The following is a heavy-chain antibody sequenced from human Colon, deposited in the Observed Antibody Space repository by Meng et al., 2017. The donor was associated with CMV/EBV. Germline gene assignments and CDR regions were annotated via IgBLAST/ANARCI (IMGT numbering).Heavy chain of an antibody. V-gene: IGHV4-34*01. D-gene: IGHD1-26*01. CDR2: INHGGST. CDR1: GGSFSAYF. Sequence: SETLSLTCTVYGGSFSAYFWTWIRQPPGKGLEWIGEINHGGSTNYHPSLKSRVTISVDTSKNQFSLKLTSVTAADTAVYYCARGHNPIPGEFDHWGQGTTVTVSS. CDR3: ARGHNPIPGEFDH. J-gene: IGHJ4*01.